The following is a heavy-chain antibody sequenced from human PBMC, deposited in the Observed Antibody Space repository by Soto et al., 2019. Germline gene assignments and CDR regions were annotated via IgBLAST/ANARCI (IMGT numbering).Heavy chain of an antibody. J-gene: IGHJ6*04. CDR3: ARHQLWMAYYYSHGMDV. CDR2: IYYSGST. CDR1: GGSISSVSDY. V-gene: IGHV4-39*01. D-gene: IGHD5-18*01. Sequence: SGTPPLSGTVSGGSISSVSDYWRWIRQPPGKGLEWIGSIYYSGSTYYNPSLKSRVTISVDTSKNQFSLKLSSVTAADTAVYYCARHQLWMAYYYSHGMDVWGKGTTVTVSS.